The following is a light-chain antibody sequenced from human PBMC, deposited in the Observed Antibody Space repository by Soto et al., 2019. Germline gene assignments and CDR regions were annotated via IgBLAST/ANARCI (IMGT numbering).Light chain of an antibody. Sequence: QSVLTQPASVSGSPGQSITISCTGTSSDIGSYNLVSWYQQHPGKAPKLMIYEVSKRPSGVSNRFSGAKSGNTASLTISGLQAEDEADYSCSSYAASSPLVSGTGTNVT. CDR1: SSDIGSYNL. CDR3: SSYAASSPLV. J-gene: IGLJ1*01. CDR2: EVS. V-gene: IGLV2-23*02.